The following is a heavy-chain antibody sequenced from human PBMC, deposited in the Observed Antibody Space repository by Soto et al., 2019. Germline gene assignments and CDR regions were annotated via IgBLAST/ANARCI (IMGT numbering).Heavy chain of an antibody. D-gene: IGHD2-15*01. V-gene: IGHV4-31*03. J-gene: IGHJ3*02. Sequence: SETLSLTCTVSGGSISSGGYYWSWIRQHPGKGLEWIGYIYYSGSTYYNPSLKSRVTISVDTSKNQFSLKLSSVTAADTAVYYCARERDCGGSCYSGAFDIWGQGTMVTVSS. CDR2: IYYSGST. CDR1: GGSISSGGYY. CDR3: ARERDCGGSCYSGAFDI.